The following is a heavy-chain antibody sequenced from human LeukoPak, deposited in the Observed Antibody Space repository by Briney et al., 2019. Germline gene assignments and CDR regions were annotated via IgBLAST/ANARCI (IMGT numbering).Heavy chain of an antibody. J-gene: IGHJ4*02. CDR2: ISAYDGTT. CDR3: ARDSGGAPDY. Sequence: ASVKVSCKASGYTFTSYGITWVRQAPGQGLEYMGRISAYDGTTSYAQKFQGRVTMTTDTSTGTVYMEVRTLRFDDTAVYYCARDSGGAPDYWGRGTLVTVSS. CDR1: GYTFTSYG. V-gene: IGHV1-18*01. D-gene: IGHD1-26*01.